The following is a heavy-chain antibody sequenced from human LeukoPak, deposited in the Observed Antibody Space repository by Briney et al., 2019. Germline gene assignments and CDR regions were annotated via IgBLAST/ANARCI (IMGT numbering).Heavy chain of an antibody. V-gene: IGHV1-2*02. J-gene: IGHJ4*02. CDR1: GYTFTGYY. CDR3: ARRGRSGWYVFDY. D-gene: IGHD6-19*01. Sequence: ASVKVSCKASGYTFTGYYMHWVRQAPGQGLEWMEWINPNSGGTNYAQKFRGRVTMTRDTSISTAYMELSRLRSDDTAVYYCARRGRSGWYVFDYWGQGTLVTVSS. CDR2: INPNSGGT.